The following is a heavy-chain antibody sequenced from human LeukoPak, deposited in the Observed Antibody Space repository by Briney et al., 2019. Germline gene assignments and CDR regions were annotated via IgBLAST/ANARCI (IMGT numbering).Heavy chain of an antibody. CDR1: GFTFSSYS. Sequence: GGSLRLSCAASGFTFSSYSMNWVRQAPGKGLEWVSSISSSSSYIYYADSVKGRFTISRDNAKNSLYLQMNSLRAEDTAVYYCAKDYYYGSGSYYNVIFDYWGQGTLVTVSS. J-gene: IGHJ4*02. V-gene: IGHV3-21*04. D-gene: IGHD3-10*01. CDR2: ISSSSSYI. CDR3: AKDYYYGSGSYYNVIFDY.